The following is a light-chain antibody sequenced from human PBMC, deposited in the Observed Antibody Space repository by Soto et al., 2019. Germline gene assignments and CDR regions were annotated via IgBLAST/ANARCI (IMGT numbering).Light chain of an antibody. J-gene: IGKJ1*01. V-gene: IGKV3-11*01. CDR3: QQRSSWT. CDR1: QSVSSY. CDR2: DAS. Sequence: EIVLTQSPATLSLSPGERATLSCRASQSVSSYLAWYQQKPGQAPRLLIYDASNRATGIPARFSGSGSGTDFTLTICSLEPEDFAVCFCQQRSSWTFGQGTKVEI.